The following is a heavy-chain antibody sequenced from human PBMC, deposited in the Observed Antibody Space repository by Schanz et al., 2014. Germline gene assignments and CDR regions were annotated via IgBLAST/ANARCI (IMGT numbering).Heavy chain of an antibody. CDR1: GYTFTSYS. Sequence: QVQLVQSGAEVKKPGASVKVSCKASGYTFTSYSMHWVRQAPGQGLEWMGWINPNSGDTNYAQKFQGWVTMTRDTSISTAYMELNSLNSDDTAVYYCATLDYADSVSWGRGSLVTVSS. CDR3: ATLDYADSVS. J-gene: IGHJ2*01. CDR2: INPNSGDT. D-gene: IGHD4-17*01. V-gene: IGHV1-2*04.